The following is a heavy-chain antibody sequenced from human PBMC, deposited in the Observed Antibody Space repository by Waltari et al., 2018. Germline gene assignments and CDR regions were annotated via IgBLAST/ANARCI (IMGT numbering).Heavy chain of an antibody. Sequence: VQLVQSRAAVKTPGASVKVPCKVSAYTLTEFSLHWVRPASGKGLEWMGGCETEDSETINAQEFQGRVTMTEDTSTDTAYMELSSLRSEDKAVYYCATYGSGSYPYYYYYGMDVWGQGTTVTVSS. J-gene: IGHJ6*02. V-gene: IGHV1-24*01. CDR1: AYTLTEFS. CDR2: CETEDSET. D-gene: IGHD3-10*01. CDR3: ATYGSGSYPYYYYYGMDV.